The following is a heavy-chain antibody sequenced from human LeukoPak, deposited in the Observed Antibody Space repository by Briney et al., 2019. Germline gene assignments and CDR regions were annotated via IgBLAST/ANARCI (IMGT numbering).Heavy chain of an antibody. V-gene: IGHV3-30*18. CDR3: AKEPTSYSSGWYFHH. J-gene: IGHJ1*01. Sequence: PGRSLRLSCAASGFIFSNFGMHWVRQAPGKGLEWVAVISHDGSTKFYADSVKGRFTISRDNSKNTLDLQMLSLRPEDTAVYYCAKEPTSYSSGWYFHHWGQGTLVTVSS. D-gene: IGHD6-25*01. CDR1: GFIFSNFG. CDR2: ISHDGSTK.